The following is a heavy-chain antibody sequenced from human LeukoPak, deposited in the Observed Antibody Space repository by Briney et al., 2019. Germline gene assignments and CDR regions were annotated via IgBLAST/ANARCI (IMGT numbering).Heavy chain of an antibody. CDR2: ISSSSSYI. Sequence: GGSLRLSCAASGFTFSSYSMNWVRQAPGKGLEWVSSISSSSSYIYYADSVKGRFTISRDNAKNSLYLQMNSLRAEDTAVYYCARTKSGYSYGYYYWGQGTLVTVSS. CDR3: ARTKSGYSYGYYY. D-gene: IGHD5-18*01. CDR1: GFTFSSYS. V-gene: IGHV3-21*04. J-gene: IGHJ4*02.